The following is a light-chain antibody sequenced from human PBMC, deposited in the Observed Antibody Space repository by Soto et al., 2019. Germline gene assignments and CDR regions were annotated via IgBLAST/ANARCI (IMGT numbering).Light chain of an antibody. Sequence: IVLTQSPGTLSLSPGERATLSCRASQSVSSSYLAWYQQKPGQAPRLLIYGASSRATAIPDRFSGTGSGTEFTLIISRLEPEDFAVYYGQHYGSSPPALTFGGGTKVDIK. CDR3: QHYGSSPPALT. CDR2: GAS. CDR1: QSVSSSY. J-gene: IGKJ4*01. V-gene: IGKV3-20*01.